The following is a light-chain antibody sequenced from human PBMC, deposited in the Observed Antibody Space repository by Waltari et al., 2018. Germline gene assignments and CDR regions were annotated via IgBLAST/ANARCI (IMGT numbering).Light chain of an antibody. J-gene: IGLJ2*01. CDR1: SLRSYY. V-gene: IGLV3-19*01. Sequence: SSELTQDPAVSVALGQTVRITCQGDSLRSYYASWYKQKPGQAPVLVIYGKNNRPSGIPDRFSGSSSGNTASLTITGAQAEDEADYYCNSRDSSGNHLGHVVFGGGTKLTVL. CDR3: NSRDSSGNHLGHVV. CDR2: GKN.